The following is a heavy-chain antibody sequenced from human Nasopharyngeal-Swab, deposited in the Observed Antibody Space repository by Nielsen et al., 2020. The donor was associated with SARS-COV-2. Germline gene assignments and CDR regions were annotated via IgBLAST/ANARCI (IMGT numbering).Heavy chain of an antibody. CDR3: ARDSRVVVPAALYYYYGMDV. V-gene: IGHV3-7*01. D-gene: IGHD2-2*01. CDR2: IKQDGSGK. J-gene: IGHJ6*02. Sequence: GESLKISCAASGFTFSSYWMSWVRQAPGKGLEWVANIKQDGSGKYYVDSVKGRFTISRDNAKNSLYLQMNSLRAEDTAVYYCARDSRVVVPAALYYYYGMDVWGQGTTVTVSS. CDR1: GFTFSSYW.